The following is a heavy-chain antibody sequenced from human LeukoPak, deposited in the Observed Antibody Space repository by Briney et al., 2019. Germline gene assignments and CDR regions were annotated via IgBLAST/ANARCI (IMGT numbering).Heavy chain of an antibody. CDR3: AADYSYYDSSGPMGY. Sequence: PVKVSCKASGFTFTSSAMQWVRQARGQRLEWIGWIVVGSGNTNYAQKFQERVTITRDMSTSTAYMELSSLRSEDTAVYYCAADYSYYDSSGPMGYWGQGTLVTVSS. V-gene: IGHV1-58*02. CDR1: GFTFTSSA. D-gene: IGHD3-22*01. CDR2: IVVGSGNT. J-gene: IGHJ4*02.